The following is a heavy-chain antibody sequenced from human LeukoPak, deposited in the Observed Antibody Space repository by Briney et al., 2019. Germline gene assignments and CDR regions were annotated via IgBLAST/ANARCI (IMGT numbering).Heavy chain of an antibody. CDR3: AKDHPTTGGLQGYFDY. CDR1: GFTFSSYA. J-gene: IGHJ4*02. D-gene: IGHD5-24*01. CDR2: IYGSGGST. V-gene: IGHV3-23*01. Sequence: GGSLRLSCAASGFTFSSYAMSWVRQARGKGLEWVAGIYGSGGSTYYADSVKGRFTISRDNSKNTLYLQMTSLRVEDTAVYFCAKDHPTTGGLQGYFDYWGQGALVTVSP.